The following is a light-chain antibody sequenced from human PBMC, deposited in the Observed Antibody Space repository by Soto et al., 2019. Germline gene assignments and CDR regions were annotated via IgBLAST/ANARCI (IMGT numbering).Light chain of an antibody. Sequence: DIQMTQSPSTLSASVGDRVTITCRASQSVDNWLAWYQQKPGKAPNLLIYKASNLESGVPSRFSGSGSGTEFTLTISSLQPDDFATYYCQHYNGYSTFGQGTKVEI. CDR3: QHYNGYST. CDR1: QSVDNW. V-gene: IGKV1-5*03. CDR2: KAS. J-gene: IGKJ1*01.